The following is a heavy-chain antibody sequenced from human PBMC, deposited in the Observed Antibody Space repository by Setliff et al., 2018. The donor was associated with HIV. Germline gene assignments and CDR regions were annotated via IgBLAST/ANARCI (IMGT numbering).Heavy chain of an antibody. Sequence: GASVKVSCKASGGPFSSYSITWVRQAPGQGPEWMGRIIPMFSIPNYSQRFQGRVTITADRSTNTVYMEVSSLRSDDTAVYFCARDVDNAGTHPPDYWGQGTLVTVSS. CDR1: GGPFSSYS. J-gene: IGHJ4*02. D-gene: IGHD1-20*01. CDR2: IIPMFSIP. V-gene: IGHV1-69*04. CDR3: ARDVDNAGTHPPDY.